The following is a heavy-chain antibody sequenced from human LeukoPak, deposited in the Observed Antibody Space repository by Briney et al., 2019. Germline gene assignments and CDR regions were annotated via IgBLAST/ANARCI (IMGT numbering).Heavy chain of an antibody. V-gene: IGHV3-33*01. CDR1: GFTFRSHG. D-gene: IGHD1-26*01. CDR2: IWYDGSNK. CDR3: AGDRATSYFDY. J-gene: IGHJ4*02. Sequence: GGSLRLSCAASGFTFRSHGMHWVRQAPGKGLEWVAFIWYDGSNKYYTDSVKGRYTISRDNSKNTLYLQMNSLRAEDTAVYYCAGDRATSYFDYWGQGALVTISS.